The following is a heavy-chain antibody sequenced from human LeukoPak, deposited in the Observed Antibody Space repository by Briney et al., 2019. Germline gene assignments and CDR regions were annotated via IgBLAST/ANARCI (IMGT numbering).Heavy chain of an antibody. CDR1: GFTFSSYA. D-gene: IGHD6-6*01. J-gene: IGHJ6*02. CDR3: ARDNSSRYYYGMDV. V-gene: IGHV3-30-3*01. Sequence: GGSLRLSCAASGFTFSSYAMHWVRQAPGKGLEWVAVISYDGSNKYYADSVKGRFTISRDNSKNTLYLQMNSPRAEDTAVYYCARDNSSRYYYGMDVWGQGTTVTVSS. CDR2: ISYDGSNK.